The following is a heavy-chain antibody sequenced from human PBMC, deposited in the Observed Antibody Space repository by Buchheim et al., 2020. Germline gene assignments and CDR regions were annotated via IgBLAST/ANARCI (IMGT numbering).Heavy chain of an antibody. D-gene: IGHD1-26*01. CDR1: GGSISSSSYY. CDR2: IDYSGST. Sequence: QLQLQESGPGLVKPSETLSLTCTVSGGSISSSSYYWGWIRQPPGKGLEWLGSIDYSGSTYYNPSLKSRVPISVATSTNHFSLKLSSVTAADTAVYYCARDYGSTPGYDYWGQGTL. V-gene: IGHV4-39*07. J-gene: IGHJ4*02. CDR3: ARDYGSTPGYDY.